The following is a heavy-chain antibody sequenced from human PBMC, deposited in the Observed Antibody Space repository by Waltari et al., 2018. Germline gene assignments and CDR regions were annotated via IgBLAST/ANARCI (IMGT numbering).Heavy chain of an antibody. V-gene: IGHV6-1*01. D-gene: IGHD6-13*01. CDR2: TYYRSKWYN. CDR1: GDSVSSNSAA. CDR3: ARDRGIAPLVGLELYGMDV. J-gene: IGHJ6*02. Sequence: QVQLQQSGPGLVKPSQTLSLTCAISGDSVSSNSAAWNWIRQSPSRGLEWLGRTYYRSKWYNDYAVSVKSRITINPDTSKNQFSLQLNSVTPEDTAVYYCARDRGIAPLVGLELYGMDVWGQGTTVTVSS.